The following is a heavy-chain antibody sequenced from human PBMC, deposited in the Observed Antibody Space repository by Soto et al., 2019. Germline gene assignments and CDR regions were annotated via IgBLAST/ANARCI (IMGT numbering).Heavy chain of an antibody. V-gene: IGHV3-7*01. CDR1: GFTFDVHW. CDR2: IKHDGTEE. CDR3: ARDSRGANFDH. Sequence: PGGSLRLSCEASGFTFDVHWMTWVRQAPGKGLEWVASIKHDGTEEYYVDSVKGRFTVYRDNARNSVYLQLSSLRVEDAGIYYCARDSRGANFDHWGQGTLVTVSS. D-gene: IGHD2-15*01. J-gene: IGHJ4*01.